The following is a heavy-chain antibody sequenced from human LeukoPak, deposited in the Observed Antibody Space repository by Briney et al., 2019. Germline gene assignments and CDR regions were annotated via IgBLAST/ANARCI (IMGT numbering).Heavy chain of an antibody. D-gene: IGHD6-6*01. Sequence: GGPLRLSCAPSGFTFSSYWMSWVRQAPGKGLEWVANIKQDGSEKYYVDSVKGRFTISRDNAKNSLYLQMNSLRAEDTAVYYCARHDWGIAARYFDYWGQGTLVTVSS. V-gene: IGHV3-7*01. J-gene: IGHJ4*02. CDR3: ARHDWGIAARYFDY. CDR2: IKQDGSEK. CDR1: GFTFSSYW.